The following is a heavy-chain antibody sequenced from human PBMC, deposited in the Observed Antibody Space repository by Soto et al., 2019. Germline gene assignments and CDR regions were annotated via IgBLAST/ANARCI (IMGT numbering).Heavy chain of an antibody. J-gene: IGHJ5*02. CDR3: ARESMVRGIISWFDP. Sequence: PSETLSLTCGVSGFSIQTSYFWGWIRQPPGKGLEWIGLISHSGRAISHPSFASRATISLDTTNNAFSLTLKSVTAADTAVYYCARESMVRGIISWFDPWGQGTLVTVSS. D-gene: IGHD3-10*01. V-gene: IGHV4-38-2*02. CDR1: GFSIQTSYF. CDR2: ISHSGRA.